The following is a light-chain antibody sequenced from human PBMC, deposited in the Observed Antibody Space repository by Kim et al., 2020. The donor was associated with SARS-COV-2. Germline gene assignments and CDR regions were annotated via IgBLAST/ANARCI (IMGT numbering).Light chain of an antibody. CDR3: NSRDSSGNHLWV. J-gene: IGLJ3*02. Sequence: SSELTQDPAVSVALGQTVRITCQGDSLRSYYASWYQQKPGQAPGLVIYGKNNRPSGIPDRFSGSSSGNTASLTITGAQAEDGADYYCNSRDSSGNHLWVF. V-gene: IGLV3-19*01. CDR2: GKN. CDR1: SLRSYY.